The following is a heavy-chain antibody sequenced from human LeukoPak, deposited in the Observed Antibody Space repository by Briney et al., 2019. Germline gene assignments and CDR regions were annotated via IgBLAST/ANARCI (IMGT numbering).Heavy chain of an antibody. Sequence: ASVNVSCKASGYTFTDYNIHWVRQAPGQGLEGMGWIRPNTGGTKYAQEFQGRVTVTRDTSISTAYMELSRLRSDDTAMYYCARPVLRLSGAFEFWGQGTPVIVSS. CDR1: GYTFTDYN. CDR3: ARPVLRLSGAFEF. D-gene: IGHD3-16*01. J-gene: IGHJ4*02. V-gene: IGHV1-2*02. CDR2: IRPNTGGT.